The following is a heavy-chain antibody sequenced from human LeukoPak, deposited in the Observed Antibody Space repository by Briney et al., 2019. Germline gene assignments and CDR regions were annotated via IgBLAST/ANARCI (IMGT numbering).Heavy chain of an antibody. CDR1: GFTFSSYG. J-gene: IGHJ4*02. D-gene: IGHD3-10*01. CDR3: ARGSYGSGSSWPFDY. CDR2: IYSGGST. Sequence: PGGTLRLSCAASGFTFSSYGMSWVRQAPGKGLEWVSFIYSGGSTYYADSVKGRFTISRDNSKNTLYLQMNSLRAEDTAFYYCARGSYGSGSSWPFDYWGQGTLVTVSS. V-gene: IGHV3-53*01.